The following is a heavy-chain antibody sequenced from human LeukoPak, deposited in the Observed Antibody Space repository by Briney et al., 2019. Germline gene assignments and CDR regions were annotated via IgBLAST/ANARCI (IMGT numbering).Heavy chain of an antibody. CDR3: ARLSGSYPDY. Sequence: SETLSLTCAVYGGSFSGYYWSWIRQPPGKGPEWIGEINHSGSTNYNPSLKSRVTISVDTSKNQFSLKLSSVTAADTAVYYCARLSGSYPDYWGQGTLVTVSS. CDR1: GGSFSGYY. CDR2: INHSGST. D-gene: IGHD1-26*01. J-gene: IGHJ4*02. V-gene: IGHV4-34*01.